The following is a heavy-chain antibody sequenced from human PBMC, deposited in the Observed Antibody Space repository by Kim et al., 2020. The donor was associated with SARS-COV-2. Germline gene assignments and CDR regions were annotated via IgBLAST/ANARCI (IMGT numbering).Heavy chain of an antibody. J-gene: IGHJ4*02. CDR2: T. D-gene: IGHD3-10*01. CDR3: TRDPMIRGLIY. V-gene: IGHV4-39*07. Sequence: TRYNPSLKRRVTISLDTARNRFSLRLTTVTAADTAFYYCTRDPMIRGLIYWGQGTLVTVSS.